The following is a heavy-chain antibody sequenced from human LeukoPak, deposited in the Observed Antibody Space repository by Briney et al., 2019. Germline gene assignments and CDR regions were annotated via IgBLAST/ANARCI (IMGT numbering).Heavy chain of an antibody. CDR1: GGSISSSSYY. CDR3: ASSGYSLYYMDV. D-gene: IGHD5-18*01. Sequence: SETLSLTCTVSGGSISSSSYYWGWIRQPPGKGLEWIGSIYYSGSTYYNPSLKSRVTISVDTSKNQFSLKLSSVTAADTAVYYCASSGYSLYYMDVWGKGTTVTVSS. J-gene: IGHJ6*03. CDR2: IYYSGST. V-gene: IGHV4-39*07.